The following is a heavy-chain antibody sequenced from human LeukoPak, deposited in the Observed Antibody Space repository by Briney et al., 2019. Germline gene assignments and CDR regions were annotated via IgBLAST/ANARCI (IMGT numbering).Heavy chain of an antibody. J-gene: IGHJ3*02. CDR1: GYTFTSYG. Sequence: ASVKVSCKASGYTFTSYGISWVRQAPGQGLEWMGWISAYNCNTNYVQKLHGRVTMTTDTSTSTAYMELRSLRSDDTAAYYCAREPLDVVVPAAYAFDIWGQGTMVTVSS. CDR3: AREPLDVVVPAAYAFDI. V-gene: IGHV1-18*01. CDR2: ISAYNCNT. D-gene: IGHD2-2*01.